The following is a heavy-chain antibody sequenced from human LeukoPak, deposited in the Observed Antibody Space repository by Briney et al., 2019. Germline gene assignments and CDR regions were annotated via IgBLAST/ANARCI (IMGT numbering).Heavy chain of an antibody. CDR1: GFTFSSYA. J-gene: IGHJ4*02. Sequence: PGGSLRLSCAASGFTFSSYAMSWVRQAPGKGLEWVSAISGSGGSTYYADSVKGRFTISRDNSKNTLYLQMNSLRAEDTAVYFCARVGGSWELILWGQGTLVTVS. CDR2: ISGSGGST. V-gene: IGHV3-23*01. D-gene: IGHD2-15*01. CDR3: ARVGGSWELIL.